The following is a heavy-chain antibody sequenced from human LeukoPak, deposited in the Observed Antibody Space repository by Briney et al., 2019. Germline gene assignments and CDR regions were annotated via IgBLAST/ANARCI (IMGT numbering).Heavy chain of an antibody. V-gene: IGHV3-23*01. Sequence: GESLRLSCAASGFTFSGYAMNWVRQAPGKGLEWVAAISGSGGNTYYADSVKGWLTISRDNPKNTVYLQMNSLRAEDTAVYYCAKGGGYSCATKFDYWGQGTLVTVSS. CDR3: AKGGGYSCATKFDY. D-gene: IGHD5-18*01. J-gene: IGHJ4*02. CDR1: GFTFSGYA. CDR2: ISGSGGNT.